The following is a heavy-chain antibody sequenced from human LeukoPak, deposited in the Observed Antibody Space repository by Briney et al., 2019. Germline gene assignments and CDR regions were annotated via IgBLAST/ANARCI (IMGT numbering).Heavy chain of an antibody. CDR1: GSISVYY. V-gene: IGHV4-4*09. D-gene: IGHD2-2*01. CDR2: IYTSGST. Sequence: SETLSHTCTVTGSISVYYWCWVRVPPGKGLEWIGYIYTSGSTNYNPSLASRVTISVDTSKNQFSLDLSSVTGADTAVYYCARQKCTSASGLTKNAFDIWGQGTMVTVSS. CDR3: ARQKCTSASGLTKNAFDI. J-gene: IGHJ3*02.